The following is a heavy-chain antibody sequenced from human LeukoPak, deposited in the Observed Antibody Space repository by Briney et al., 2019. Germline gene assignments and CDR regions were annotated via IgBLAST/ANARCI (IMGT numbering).Heavy chain of an antibody. J-gene: IGHJ4*02. CDR3: AKIYGDLDY. CDR1: GGSFSSYA. CDR2: ISWNSGSI. D-gene: IGHD4-17*01. V-gene: IGHV3-9*01. Sequence: LSLTCAVYGGSFSSYAMSWVRQAPGKGLEWVSGISWNSGSIGYADSVKGRFTISRDNAKNSLYLQMNSLRAEDTALYYCAKIYGDLDYWGQGTLVTVSS.